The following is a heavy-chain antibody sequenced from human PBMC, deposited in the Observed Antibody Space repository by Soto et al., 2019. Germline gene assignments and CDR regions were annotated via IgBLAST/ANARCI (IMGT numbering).Heavy chain of an antibody. Sequence: QVQLVESGGGVVQPGRSLRLSCAASGFTFSSYGMHWVRQVPGKGLEWVAIIWDAGTKKYYADSVKGRFIISRDNSKNTLYLQRNSLRDEDTAVYYCARGRTSSSSWSDYWGQGTLVTVSS. CDR1: GFTFSSYG. CDR2: IWDAGTKK. V-gene: IGHV3-33*01. D-gene: IGHD6-6*01. CDR3: ARGRTSSSSWSDY. J-gene: IGHJ4*02.